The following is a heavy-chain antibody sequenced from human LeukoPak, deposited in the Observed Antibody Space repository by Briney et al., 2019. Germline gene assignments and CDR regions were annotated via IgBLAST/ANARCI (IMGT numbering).Heavy chain of an antibody. J-gene: IGHJ4*02. V-gene: IGHV4-59*01. CDR1: GGSFSGYY. CDR3: ARVRYSSGWPDY. Sequence: SETLSLTCAVYGGSFSGYYWSWLRQPPGKGLEWIGYIYYSGSTNYNPSLKSRVTISVDTSKNQFSLKLSSVTAADTAVYYCARVRYSSGWPDYWGQGTLVTVSS. CDR2: IYYSGST. D-gene: IGHD6-19*01.